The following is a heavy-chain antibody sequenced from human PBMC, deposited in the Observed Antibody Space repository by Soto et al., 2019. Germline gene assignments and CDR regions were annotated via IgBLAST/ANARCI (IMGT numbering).Heavy chain of an antibody. Sequence: GGSLRLSCAASGFTFSSYAMSWVRQAPGKGLEWVSAISGSGGSTYYADSVKGRFTISRDNSKNTLYLQMNSLRAEDTAVYYCAKDYAIVVVPAAISEYWGQGTLVTVSS. V-gene: IGHV3-23*01. CDR1: GFTFSSYA. J-gene: IGHJ4*02. CDR2: ISGSGGST. CDR3: AKDYAIVVVPAAISEY. D-gene: IGHD2-2*01.